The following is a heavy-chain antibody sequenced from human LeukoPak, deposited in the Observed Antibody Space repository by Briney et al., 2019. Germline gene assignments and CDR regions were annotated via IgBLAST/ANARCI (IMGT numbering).Heavy chain of an antibody. CDR2: IYDSGST. Sequence: GSLRLSCVASGLAFSSYSMHWVRQAPGKGLEWIGSIYDSGSTYYNPSLKSRVTISVDTSKNQFSLKLNSVTAADTAMYYCQSRFLEWLLDYWGQGTLVTVSS. CDR3: QSRFLEWLLDY. D-gene: IGHD3-3*01. V-gene: IGHV4-59*05. CDR1: GLAFSSYS. J-gene: IGHJ4*02.